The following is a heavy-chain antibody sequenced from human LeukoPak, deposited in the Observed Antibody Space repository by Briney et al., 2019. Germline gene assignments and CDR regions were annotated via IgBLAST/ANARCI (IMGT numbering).Heavy chain of an antibody. CDR3: ARDHDILTGNPSFDY. J-gene: IGHJ4*02. CDR2: INSDGSST. Sequence: GGSLRLSCAASGFTFSSYWMHWVRQAPGKGLVWVSRINSDGSSTSYADSVKGRFTISRDSAKNTLYLQMNSLRAEDTAVYYCARDHDILTGNPSFDYWGQGTLVTVSS. CDR1: GFTFSSYW. D-gene: IGHD3-9*01. V-gene: IGHV3-74*01.